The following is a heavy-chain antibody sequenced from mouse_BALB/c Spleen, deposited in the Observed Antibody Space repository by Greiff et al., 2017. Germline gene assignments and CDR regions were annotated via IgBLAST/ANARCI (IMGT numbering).Heavy chain of an antibody. Sequence: EVKLLESGPGLVKPSQSLSLTCSVTGYSITSGYYWNWIRQFPGNKLEWMGYISYDGSNNYNPSLKNRISITRDTSKNQFFLKLNSVTTEDTATYYCAKSGYYRYGDYWGQGTTLTVSS. J-gene: IGHJ2*01. CDR3: AKSGYYRYGDY. D-gene: IGHD2-14*01. CDR2: ISYDGSN. CDR1: GYSITSGYY. V-gene: IGHV3-6*02.